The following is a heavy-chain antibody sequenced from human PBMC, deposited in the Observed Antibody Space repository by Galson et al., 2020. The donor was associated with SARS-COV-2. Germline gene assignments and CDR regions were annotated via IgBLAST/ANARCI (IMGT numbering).Heavy chain of an antibody. V-gene: IGHV4-39*01. CDR1: GGSIRRSSFY. CDR2: IYYSGSP. J-gene: IGHJ4*02. CDR3: AKSQSSSWYHFDF. D-gene: IGHD6-13*01. Sequence: SETLSLTCTVSGGSIRRSSFYWDWIRLPPGKGLEWIGSIYYSGSPYYNPSLESRVTMSVDTSKNQFSLKLSSVTAADSAVYYCAKSQSSSWYHFDFWGPGTLVTVSS.